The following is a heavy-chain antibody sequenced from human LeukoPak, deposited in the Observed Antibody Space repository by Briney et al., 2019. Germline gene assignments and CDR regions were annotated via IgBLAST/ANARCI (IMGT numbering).Heavy chain of an antibody. D-gene: IGHD6-19*01. V-gene: IGHV3-23*01. CDR2: ISGSGGIP. CDR1: GFTFSSYA. Sequence: PRGSLRLSCAASGFTFSSYAMNWVRQAPGKGLEWVSCISGSGGIPYYADSVKGRFTIPRDNSKNTLFLQMNSLRAEDTAVYYCAKDRVAVSGVTQFDYWGQGTQVTVSS. J-gene: IGHJ4*02. CDR3: AKDRVAVSGVTQFDY.